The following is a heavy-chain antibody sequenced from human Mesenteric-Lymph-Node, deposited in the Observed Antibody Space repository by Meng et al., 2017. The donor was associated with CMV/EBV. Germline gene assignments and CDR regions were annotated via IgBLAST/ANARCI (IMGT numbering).Heavy chain of an antibody. CDR2: ISSSSSYI. Sequence: FTFSSYSMNWVRQAPGKGLEWVSSISSSSSYIYYANSVKGRFTISGDNAKNSLYLQMNSLRAEDTAVYYCARGRGDIVVVPAAIFDYWGQGTLVTVSS. J-gene: IGHJ4*02. CDR3: ARGRGDIVVVPAAIFDY. V-gene: IGHV3-21*01. CDR1: FTFSSYS. D-gene: IGHD2-2*01.